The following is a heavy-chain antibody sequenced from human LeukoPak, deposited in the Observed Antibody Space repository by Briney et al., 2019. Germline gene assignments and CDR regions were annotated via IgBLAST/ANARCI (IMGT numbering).Heavy chain of an antibody. Sequence: GGSLRLSCAASGFTFSDYYMSWIRQAPGKGLEGVSYISSSGSTIYYADSVKGRFTISRDNAKNSLYLQMNSLRAEDTAVYYCARDQLRFLEWLLSPGDYYMDVWGKGTTVTVSS. J-gene: IGHJ6*03. CDR3: ARDQLRFLEWLLSPGDYYMDV. D-gene: IGHD3-3*01. CDR1: GFTFSDYY. V-gene: IGHV3-11*01. CDR2: ISSSGSTI.